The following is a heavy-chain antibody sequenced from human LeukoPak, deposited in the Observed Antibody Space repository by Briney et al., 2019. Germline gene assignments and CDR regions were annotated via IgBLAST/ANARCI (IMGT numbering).Heavy chain of an antibody. CDR3: VRVKGTYFDF. CDR2: ISASGSNI. D-gene: IGHD1-1*01. J-gene: IGHJ4*02. CDR1: GFPFSSYS. Sequence: PGGSLRLSCAASGFPFSSYSMNWVRQAPGKGLEWVSYISASGSNIYYLDSVKGRFTVSRDNAMNSLFLQMDRPRAEDTAVYYRVRVKGTYFDFWGQGTLVTVSS. V-gene: IGHV3-48*01.